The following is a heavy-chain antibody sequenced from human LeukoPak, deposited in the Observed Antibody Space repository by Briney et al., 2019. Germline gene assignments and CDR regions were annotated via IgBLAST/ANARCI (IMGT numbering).Heavy chain of an antibody. Sequence: GASVKVSCKASGYTFTGYYMHWVRQAPGQGLEWMGWINPNSGGTNYAQKFQGRVTMNRDTSISTAYMELRRVRDDDMDVYYCARGPTRHIYGSSFFFGYWGQGTLVTVSS. CDR3: ARGPTRHIYGSSFFFGY. V-gene: IGHV1-2*02. CDR2: INPNSGGT. J-gene: IGHJ4*02. D-gene: IGHD6-13*01. CDR1: GYTFTGYY.